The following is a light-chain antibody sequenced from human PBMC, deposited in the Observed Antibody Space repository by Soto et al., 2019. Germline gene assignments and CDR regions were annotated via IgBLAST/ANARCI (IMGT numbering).Light chain of an antibody. CDR3: QQRSNRPPT. CDR1: QSVSSC. Sequence: EIVLTQSPATLSLSPGERATLSCRASQSVSSCLAWYQQKPGQAPRLLIYDASNRATGIPARFSGSGSGTDFTLTISSLEPEDFAVYYCQQRSNRPPTFGQGTKGDIK. J-gene: IGKJ1*01. V-gene: IGKV3-11*01. CDR2: DAS.